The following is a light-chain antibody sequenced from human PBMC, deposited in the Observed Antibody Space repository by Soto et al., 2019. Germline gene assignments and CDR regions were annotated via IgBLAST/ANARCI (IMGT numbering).Light chain of an antibody. Sequence: IRMTQSPSSLSASTGDRVTITCRASQPINTWLAWYQQKPGKAPKLLIYDAFSLESGVPSRFSGSGSGTEFTLTIISLQPDDFATYYCQQYQSYSWTFGQGTKV. CDR3: QQYQSYSWT. CDR2: DAF. V-gene: IGKV1-5*01. J-gene: IGKJ1*01. CDR1: QPINTW.